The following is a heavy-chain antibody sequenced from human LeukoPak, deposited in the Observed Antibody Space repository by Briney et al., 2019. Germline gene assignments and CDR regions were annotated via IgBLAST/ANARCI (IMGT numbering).Heavy chain of an antibody. CDR2: IIPIFGTA. V-gene: IGHV1-69*13. CDR1: GGTLSSYA. J-gene: IGHJ4*02. D-gene: IGHD1-26*01. Sequence: ASVKVSCKASGGTLSSYAISWVRQAPGQGLEWMGGIIPIFGTANYAQKFQGRVTITADESTSTAYMELSSLRSEDTAVYYCARGLVGATQYYFDYWGQGTLVSVSS. CDR3: ARGLVGATQYYFDY.